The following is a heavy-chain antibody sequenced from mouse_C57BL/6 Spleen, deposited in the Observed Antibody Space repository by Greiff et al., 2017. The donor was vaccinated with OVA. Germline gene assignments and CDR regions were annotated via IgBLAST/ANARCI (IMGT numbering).Heavy chain of an antibody. D-gene: IGHD2-5*01. CDR2: INPYNGDT. J-gene: IGHJ2*01. CDR1: GYSFTGYF. CDR3: ARSEDYSNSFDY. V-gene: IGHV1-20*01. Sequence: LVKPGDSVKISCKASGYSFTGYFMNWVMQSHGKSLEWIGRINPYNGDTFYNQKFKGKATLTVDKSSSTAHMELRSLTSEDSAVYYCARSEDYSNSFDYWGQGTTLTVSS.